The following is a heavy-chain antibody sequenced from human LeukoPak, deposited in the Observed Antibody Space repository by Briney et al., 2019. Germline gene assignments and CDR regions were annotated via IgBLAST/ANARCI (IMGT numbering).Heavy chain of an antibody. Sequence: SVKVSCKASGGTFSNYAISWVRQAPGQGLEWMGGSIPIFGATKCAQKLQGRVTIATDESTSTAYMELSSLRSEDTAVYYCARGRWLQLYYMDVWGKGTTVTVPS. D-gene: IGHD5-24*01. CDR1: GGTFSNYA. CDR2: SIPIFGAT. CDR3: ARGRWLQLYYMDV. V-gene: IGHV1-69*05. J-gene: IGHJ6*03.